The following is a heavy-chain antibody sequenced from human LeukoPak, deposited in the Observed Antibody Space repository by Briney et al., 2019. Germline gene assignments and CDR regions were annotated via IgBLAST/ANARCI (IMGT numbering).Heavy chain of an antibody. Sequence: GGSLRLSCAASGFTFSNAWMSWVRQAPGKGLEWVGRIKSKTDGGTTDYAAPVKGRFTISRDDSKNTLYLQMNSLKTEDTAVYYCTTTRMITFGGVIARDYWGQGTLVTVSS. J-gene: IGHJ4*02. V-gene: IGHV3-15*01. D-gene: IGHD3-16*02. CDR3: TTTRMITFGGVIARDY. CDR1: GFTFSNAW. CDR2: IKSKTDGGTT.